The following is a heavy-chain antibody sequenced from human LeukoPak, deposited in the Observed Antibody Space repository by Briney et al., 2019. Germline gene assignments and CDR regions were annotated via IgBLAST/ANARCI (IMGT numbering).Heavy chain of an antibody. Sequence: PGGSLRLSCAASAFTFDDYAMHWVRQAPGKGLEWFSGISWNSRSIGYADSVKGRFTISRDNAKNSLYLQMNSLRAEDTALYYCARRRGLGYCSSTSCYAGYFDYWGQGTLVTVSS. CDR2: ISWNSRSI. D-gene: IGHD2-2*01. V-gene: IGHV3-9*01. J-gene: IGHJ4*02. CDR1: AFTFDDYA. CDR3: ARRRGLGYCSSTSCYAGYFDY.